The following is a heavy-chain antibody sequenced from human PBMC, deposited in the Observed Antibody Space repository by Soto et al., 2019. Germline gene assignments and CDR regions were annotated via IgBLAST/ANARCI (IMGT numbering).Heavy chain of an antibody. CDR3: SRLSGYDPAGAADK. Sequence: QVQLQESGPGLVKASQTLSLTCTFSGASVSSAEHYWSWIRQPPGKGLVWIGYTYYSGGSYYNASLQRGVSISVDTSQNQFSLKLTSVTAADTAVYYCSRLSGYDPAGAADKWGPGILVSVSS. V-gene: IGHV4-30-4*01. D-gene: IGHD5-12*01. CDR1: GASVSSAEHY. J-gene: IGHJ4*02. CDR2: TYYSGGS.